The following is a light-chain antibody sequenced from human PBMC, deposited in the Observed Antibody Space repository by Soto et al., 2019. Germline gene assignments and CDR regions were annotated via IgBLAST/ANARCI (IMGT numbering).Light chain of an antibody. J-gene: IGKJ1*01. CDR3: HQYSGSPGT. Sequence: EIVLTQSPGTLSLSPGERATLSCRASQSVSSNYLAWYQQRPGQAPRLLIYDASSRATGVPDRFSGSGSGTDLTLTISRLEPEDFAVYYCHQYSGSPGTLGQGTKVEIK. CDR1: QSVSSNY. V-gene: IGKV3-20*01. CDR2: DAS.